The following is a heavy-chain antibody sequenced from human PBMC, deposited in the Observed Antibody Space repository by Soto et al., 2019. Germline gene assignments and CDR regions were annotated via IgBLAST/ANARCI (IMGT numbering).Heavy chain of an antibody. J-gene: IGHJ5*01. CDR2: TIPIFETP. Sequence: QVQLVQYGAEVKEPGSSVKVSCKTSGGTFSNSAITWVRQAPGQGLEWRGGTIPIFETPIYEQKFGGRLTITADESTTTAHMELSSLIPEDTAVFYCARGEGVVSTIRAPVDSWGQGTLVTVSS. V-gene: IGHV1-69*01. CDR3: ARGEGVVSTIRAPVDS. D-gene: IGHD5-12*01. CDR1: GGTFSNSA.